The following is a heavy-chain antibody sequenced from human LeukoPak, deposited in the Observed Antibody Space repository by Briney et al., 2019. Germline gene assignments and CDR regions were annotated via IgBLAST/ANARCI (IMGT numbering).Heavy chain of an antibody. CDR3: AREISRFGI. D-gene: IGHD3-16*01. CDR1: GVTVSSTY. CDR2: IYIGGSK. J-gene: IGHJ4*02. V-gene: IGHV3-66*01. Sequence: GGSLRLSCAPSGVTVSSTYMSWVRQAPREGLEWVSSIYIGGSKYYADSVKGRFTISRDNPNNTLYLQMHSLRAEDTAVYYCAREISRFGIWGQGTLVTVSS.